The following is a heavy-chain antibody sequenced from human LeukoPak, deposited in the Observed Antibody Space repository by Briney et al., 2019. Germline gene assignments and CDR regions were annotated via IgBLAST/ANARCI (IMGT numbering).Heavy chain of an antibody. Sequence: SETLSLNCTVSGASLSSYYWSWIRLPPGKGLEWIGSIYYSGVTNFNPSLKRRIAMSVDTSRNLFSLKLSSVTAADTVVYYCARREGSHYSVDIWGQGTTVTVSS. J-gene: IGHJ6*02. D-gene: IGHD5-12*01. V-gene: IGHV4-59*08. CDR3: ARREGSHYSVDI. CDR2: IYYSGVT. CDR1: GASLSSYY.